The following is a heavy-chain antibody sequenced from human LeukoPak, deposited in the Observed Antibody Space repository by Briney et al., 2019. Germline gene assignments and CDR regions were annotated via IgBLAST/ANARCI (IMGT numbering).Heavy chain of an antibody. CDR3: ARGRGLLWYQLLRNPTFDY. Sequence: SETLSLTCAVYGVSFSGYYGSWIRQPPGKGLGWIGEINHSGSTKHNRSLKSRITISVDTSKNQFSLKLSSVTAADTAVYYCARGRGLLWYQLLRNPTFDYWGQGTLVTVSS. D-gene: IGHD2-2*01. V-gene: IGHV4-34*01. CDR1: GVSFSGYY. CDR2: INHSGST. J-gene: IGHJ4*02.